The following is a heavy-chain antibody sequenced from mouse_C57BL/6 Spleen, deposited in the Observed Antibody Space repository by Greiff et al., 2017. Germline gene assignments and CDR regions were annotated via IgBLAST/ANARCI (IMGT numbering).Heavy chain of an antibody. D-gene: IGHD3-2*02. CDR2: ISSGGDYI. CDR1: GFTFSSYA. J-gene: IGHJ4*01. CDR3: TRDKASSGYSYAMDY. Sequence: EVQGVESGEGLVKPGGSLKLSCAASGFTFSSYAMSWVRQTPEKRLEWVAYISSGGDYIYYADTVKGRFTISRDNARNTLYLQMSSLKSEDTAMYYCTRDKASSGYSYAMDYWGQGTSVTVSS. V-gene: IGHV5-9-1*02.